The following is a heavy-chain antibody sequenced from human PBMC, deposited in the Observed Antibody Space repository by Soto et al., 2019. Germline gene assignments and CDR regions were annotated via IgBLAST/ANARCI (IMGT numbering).Heavy chain of an antibody. CDR3: ARVLIGYKWNDLLDY. CDR2: ISSSSSYI. Sequence: VGSLRLSGAASGFTFSSYSMNWVRQAPGKGLEWVSSISSSSSYIYYADSVKGRFTISRDNAKNSLYLQMNSLRAEDTAVYYCARVLIGYKWNDLLDYWGQGTLVTVSS. J-gene: IGHJ4*02. CDR1: GFTFSSYS. V-gene: IGHV3-21*01. D-gene: IGHD1-1*01.